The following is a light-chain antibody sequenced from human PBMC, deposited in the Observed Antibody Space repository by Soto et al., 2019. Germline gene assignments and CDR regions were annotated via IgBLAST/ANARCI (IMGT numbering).Light chain of an antibody. CDR2: EDS. CDR1: NSCVGTYNL. J-gene: IGLJ2*01. Sequence: QSSLTQPASVSGSLGQSITISCTGTNSCVGTYNLVSWYQQLPGKAPKVIIYEDSKRPSGVSSRFSASRSGITASLTISGLQTEDEAVYHCSSYAGIRNWLIFGGGTQLTVL. CDR3: SSYAGIRNWLI. V-gene: IGLV2-23*01.